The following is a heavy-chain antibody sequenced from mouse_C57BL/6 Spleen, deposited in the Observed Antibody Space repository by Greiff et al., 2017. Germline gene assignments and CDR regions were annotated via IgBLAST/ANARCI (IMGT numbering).Heavy chain of an antibody. V-gene: IGHV1-80*01. CDR3: ARSGPYDCYAMDY. Sequence: QVQLQQSGAELVKPGASVKISCKASGYAFSSYWMNWVKQRPGKGLEWIGQIYPGDGDTNYNGKFKGKATLTADKSSSTAYMQLSSLTSEDSAVYFCARSGPYDCYAMDYWGQGTSVTVSS. CDR1: GYAFSSYW. CDR2: IYPGDGDT. J-gene: IGHJ4*01. D-gene: IGHD3-1*01.